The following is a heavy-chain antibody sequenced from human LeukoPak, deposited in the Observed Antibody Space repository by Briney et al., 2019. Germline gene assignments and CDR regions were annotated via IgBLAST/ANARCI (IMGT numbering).Heavy chain of an antibody. Sequence: PGGSLRLSCAASGFTFSSYSMNWVRQAPGKGLEWVSSISSSSSYIYYADSVEGRFTISRDNAKNSLYLQMNSLRAEDTAVYYCARDYYDILTGYSLTASGFDYWGQGTLVTVSS. CDR1: GFTFSSYS. CDR3: ARDYYDILTGYSLTASGFDY. J-gene: IGHJ4*02. D-gene: IGHD3-9*01. V-gene: IGHV3-21*01. CDR2: ISSSSSYI.